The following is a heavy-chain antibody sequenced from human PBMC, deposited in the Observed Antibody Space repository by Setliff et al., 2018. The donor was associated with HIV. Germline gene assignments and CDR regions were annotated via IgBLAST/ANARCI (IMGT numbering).Heavy chain of an antibody. D-gene: IGHD1-1*01. Sequence: PGGSLRLSCTASGFTFRYFTMSWVRQAPGKGLEWLGFIRSTAYSGTTQYAASVKDRFIISRDNSKSIAYLQMNTLRSDDTAVYYCARGKSGFETTGIDYGMDVWGQGTTVTVSS. V-gene: IGHV3-49*04. J-gene: IGHJ6*02. CDR1: GFTFRYFT. CDR3: ARGKSGFETTGIDYGMDV. CDR2: IRSTAYSGTT.